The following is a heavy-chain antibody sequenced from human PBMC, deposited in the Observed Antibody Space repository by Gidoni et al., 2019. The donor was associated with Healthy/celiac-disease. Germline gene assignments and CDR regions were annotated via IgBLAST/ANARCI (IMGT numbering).Heavy chain of an antibody. CDR3: ARGGGRGYSSSWYVARSHYFDY. Sequence: QVQLVQSGAEVKKPGASVKVSCKASGYTFTGYYMHWVRQAPGQGLEWMGWINPNSGGTNYAQKFQGRVTMTRDTSISTAYMELSRLRSDDTAVYYCARGGGRGYSSSWYVARSHYFDYWGQGTLVTVSS. J-gene: IGHJ4*02. D-gene: IGHD6-13*01. CDR1: GYTFTGYY. V-gene: IGHV1-2*02. CDR2: INPNSGGT.